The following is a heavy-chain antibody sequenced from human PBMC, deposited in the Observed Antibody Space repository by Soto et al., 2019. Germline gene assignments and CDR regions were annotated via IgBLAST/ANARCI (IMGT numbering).Heavy chain of an antibody. CDR2: ICSSSTYI. Sequence: GGSLRLSCAASGFTFSSYSMIWVRQAPGKGLEWVSSICSSSTYIYYADSVKGRFTISRDNAKNSLYLQMNSLRAEDTAVYYCARDRAYYDILTGYYKGDAFDTWGQGTMVTVSS. D-gene: IGHD3-9*01. J-gene: IGHJ3*02. V-gene: IGHV3-21*01. CDR1: GFTFSSYS. CDR3: ARDRAYYDILTGYYKGDAFDT.